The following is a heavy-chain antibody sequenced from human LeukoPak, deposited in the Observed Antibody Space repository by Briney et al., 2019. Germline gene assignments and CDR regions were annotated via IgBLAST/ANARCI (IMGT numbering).Heavy chain of an antibody. CDR1: GFXFSRHD. V-gene: IGHV3-30*03. Sequence: GGSLRLSCEASGFXFSRHDMNWVRQAPGKGLEWVAVISYDGSNKYYADSVKGRFTISRDNSKNTVYLQMNSPRAEDTAVYYCARVGGDVLSGHRTGYYYAMDVWGQGTTVTVSS. D-gene: IGHD3-3*01. J-gene: IGHJ6*02. CDR3: ARVGGDVLSGHRTGYYYAMDV. CDR2: ISYDGSNK.